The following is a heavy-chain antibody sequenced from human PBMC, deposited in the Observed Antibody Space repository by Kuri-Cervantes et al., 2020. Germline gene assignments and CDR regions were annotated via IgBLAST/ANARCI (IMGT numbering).Heavy chain of an antibody. J-gene: IGHJ4*02. D-gene: IGHD4-17*01. V-gene: IGHV3-23*01. Sequence: GESLKISCAASGFTFSSYAMSWVRQAPGKGLEWVSAISGSGGSTYYADSVKGRFTISRDNAKNSLYLQMNSLRADDTAVYYCARAVATYGDYRRNFDYWGQGTLVTVSS. CDR3: ARAVATYGDYRRNFDY. CDR2: ISGSGGST. CDR1: GFTFSSYA.